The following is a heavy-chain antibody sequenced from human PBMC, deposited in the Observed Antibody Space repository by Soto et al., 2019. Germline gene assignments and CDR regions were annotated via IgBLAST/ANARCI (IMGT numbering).Heavy chain of an antibody. J-gene: IGHJ6*02. Sequence: PGGSLRLSCAASGFTFSSYAMSWVRQAPGKGLEWVSAISGSGGSTYYADSVKGRFTISRDNSKNTLYLQMNSLRAEDTAVYYCAKDQIGYDFWSGDPTYYYYYGMDVWGQGTTVTVSS. CDR1: GFTFSSYA. V-gene: IGHV3-23*01. CDR3: AKDQIGYDFWSGDPTYYYYYGMDV. D-gene: IGHD3-3*01. CDR2: ISGSGGST.